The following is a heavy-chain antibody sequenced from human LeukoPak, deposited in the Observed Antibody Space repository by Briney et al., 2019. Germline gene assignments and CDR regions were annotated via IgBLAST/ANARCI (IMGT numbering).Heavy chain of an antibody. CDR1: GFSFRNAW. CDR3: ARSDWFDP. CDR2: IKGDGSVT. D-gene: IGHD3-3*01. V-gene: IGHV3-74*01. J-gene: IGHJ5*02. Sequence: GGSLRLSCAASGFSFRNAWMHWVRQAPGKGLVWISRIKGDGSVTVYADSVKGRFTISRDNAKNTLYLQMNSLRVEDTAVYYCARSDWFDPWGQGTLVTVSS.